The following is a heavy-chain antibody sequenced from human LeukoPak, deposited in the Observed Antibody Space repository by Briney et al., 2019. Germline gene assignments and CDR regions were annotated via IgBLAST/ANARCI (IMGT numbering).Heavy chain of an antibody. D-gene: IGHD3-10*01. CDR2: ISAYNGNT. J-gene: IGHJ4*02. CDR1: GYTFTSYG. V-gene: IGHV1-18*01. Sequence: ASVKVSCKASGYTFTSYGISWVRQAPGQGLEWMGWISAYNGNTNYAQKLQGRVTMTTDTSTSTAYMELRSLRSDDTAVYYCARAPARGSGSYYRPHFDYWGQGTLVTVSS. CDR3: ARAPARGSGSYYRPHFDY.